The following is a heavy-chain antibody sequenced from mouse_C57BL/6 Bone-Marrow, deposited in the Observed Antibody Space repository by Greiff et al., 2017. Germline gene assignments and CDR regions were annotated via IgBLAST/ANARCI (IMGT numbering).Heavy chain of an antibody. CDR1: GYTFTDYY. CDR3: ARKGWLLPLDY. V-gene: IGHV1-76*01. J-gene: IGHJ2*01. D-gene: IGHD2-3*01. CDR2: IYPGSGNT. Sequence: VKLMASGAELVRPGASVKLSCKASGYTFTDYYINWVKQRPGQGLEWIARIYPGSGNTYYNEKFKGKATLTAEKSSSTAYMQLSSLTSEDSAVYFGARKGWLLPLDYWGQGTTLTVSS.